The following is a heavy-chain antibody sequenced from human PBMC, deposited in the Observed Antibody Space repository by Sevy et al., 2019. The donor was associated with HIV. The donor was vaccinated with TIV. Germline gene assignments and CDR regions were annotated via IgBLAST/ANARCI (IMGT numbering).Heavy chain of an antibody. J-gene: IGHJ6*02. CDR3: ARAPTDFWTGGMDV. CDR2: INSISGGT. D-gene: IGHD3-3*01. Sequence: ASVKVSCKASGYAFTGYYIHWVRQAPGQGLEWMGRINSISGGTDDSQHFQGRVTMTRDTSISTAYMDITRLTSDDTAVYYCARAPTDFWTGGMDVWGQGTVVTVSS. V-gene: IGHV1-2*06. CDR1: GYAFTGYY.